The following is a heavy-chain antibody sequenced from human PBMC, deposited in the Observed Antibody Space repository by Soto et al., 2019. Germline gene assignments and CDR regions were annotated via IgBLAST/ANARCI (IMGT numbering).Heavy chain of an antibody. V-gene: IGHV3-23*01. CDR1: GFTFGTYA. J-gene: IGHJ4*02. CDR3: AKGGSSGWFYFDF. CDR2: TPGSGGSA. D-gene: IGHD6-19*01. Sequence: GSLRLSCAASGFTFGTYAMNWVRQAPGKGLEWVSSTPGSGGSAYYADSVRGRFTISRDNSKNTVYLQLDSLRPEDSAIHYCAKGGSSGWFYFDFWGQGTQVTVSS.